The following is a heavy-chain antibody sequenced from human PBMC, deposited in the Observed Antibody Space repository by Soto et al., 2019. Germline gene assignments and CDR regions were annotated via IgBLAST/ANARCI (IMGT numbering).Heavy chain of an antibody. CDR1: GFTFSSYW. V-gene: IGHV3-74*01. Sequence: GGSLRLSCAASGFTFSSYWMHWVRQAPGKGLVWVSRINSDGSSTSYADSVKGRFTISRDNAKNQFSLKLSSVTAADTAVYYCARHQYSGSYPRRFDPWGQGTLVTVSS. CDR2: INSDGSST. J-gene: IGHJ5*02. CDR3: ARHQYSGSYPRRFDP. D-gene: IGHD1-26*01.